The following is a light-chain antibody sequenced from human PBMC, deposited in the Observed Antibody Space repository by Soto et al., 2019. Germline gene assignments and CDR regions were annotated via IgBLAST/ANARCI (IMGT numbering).Light chain of an antibody. CDR2: QDS. J-gene: IGLJ2*01. Sequence: SYELTQPPSVSVSPGQTASITCSGDKLGNKYACWYQQKTGQSPVLVIYQDSKRPSGILERFSGSNSGNTATLTISGTQAMDEADYYCQAWDSSIVVFGGGTQLTVL. V-gene: IGLV3-1*01. CDR1: KLGNKY. CDR3: QAWDSSIVV.